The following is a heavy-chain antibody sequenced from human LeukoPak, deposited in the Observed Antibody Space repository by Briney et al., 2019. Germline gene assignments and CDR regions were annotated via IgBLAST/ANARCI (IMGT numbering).Heavy chain of an antibody. D-gene: IGHD1-26*01. Sequence: PGVSLRLSCAASGLTYSSDAMSWVRQSPGKGLEWVSAICGSGGSTYYADALKGRFTISRDNAKNSLFLQMNSLRAEDTAVYYCATGGVGATSPLFIDYWGQGTLVTVSS. CDR1: GLTYSSDA. CDR2: ICGSGGST. CDR3: ATGGVGATSPLFIDY. J-gene: IGHJ4*02. V-gene: IGHV3-23*01.